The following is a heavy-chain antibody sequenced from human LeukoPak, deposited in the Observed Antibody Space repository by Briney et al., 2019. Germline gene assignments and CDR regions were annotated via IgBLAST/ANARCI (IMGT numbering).Heavy chain of an antibody. D-gene: IGHD3-22*01. Sequence: PWGSLRLSCAASGFTFSSYAMHWVRQAPGKGLEWVAVISYDGSNKYYADSVKGRFTISRDNSKNTLYLQMNSLRAEDTAVYYCAREYGVITGFDYWGQGTLVTVSS. V-gene: IGHV3-30-3*01. CDR1: GFTFSSYA. CDR2: ISYDGSNK. CDR3: AREYGVITGFDY. J-gene: IGHJ4*02.